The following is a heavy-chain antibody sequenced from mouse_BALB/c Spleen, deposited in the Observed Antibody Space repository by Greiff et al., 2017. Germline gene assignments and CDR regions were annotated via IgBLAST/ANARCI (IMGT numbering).Heavy chain of an antibody. CDR3: ARDKGWFAY. CDR1: GFTFTDYY. CDR2: IRNKANGYTT. V-gene: IGHV7-3*02. J-gene: IGHJ3*01. Sequence: EVQLVESGGGLVQPGGSLRLSCATSGFTFTDYYMSWVRQPPGKALEWLGFIRNKANGYTTEYSASVKGPFTISRDNSQSILYLQMNTLRAEDSATYYCARDKGWFAYWGQGTLVTVSA.